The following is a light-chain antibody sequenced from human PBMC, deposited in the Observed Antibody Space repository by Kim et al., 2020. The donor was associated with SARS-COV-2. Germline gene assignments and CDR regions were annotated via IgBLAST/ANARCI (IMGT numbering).Light chain of an antibody. V-gene: IGLV2-14*03. J-gene: IGLJ1*01. Sequence: SITIACTGTRSDVGGYNYVSWYRQHPGKAPKLSIYDVSSRPSGISHRFSGSKSGNTASLTISGLLVEDEADYYCNSYTSSTTLFVFGTGTKVTVL. CDR3: NSYTSSTTLFV. CDR2: DVS. CDR1: RSDVGGYNY.